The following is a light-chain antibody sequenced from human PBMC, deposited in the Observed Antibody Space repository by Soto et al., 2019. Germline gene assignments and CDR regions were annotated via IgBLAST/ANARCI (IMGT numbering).Light chain of an antibody. CDR3: QQYGSSPIT. CDR1: QSVSSSY. V-gene: IGKV3-20*01. Sequence: EIVLTQSPGTLSLSPGERATLSCRASQSVSSSYLAWYQQKPGQAPRLLIYGASSRATGIPDRFSGSGSGIDFTLTISRLEPEDFAVYYCQQYGSSPITFGPGTKVDIK. CDR2: GAS. J-gene: IGKJ3*01.